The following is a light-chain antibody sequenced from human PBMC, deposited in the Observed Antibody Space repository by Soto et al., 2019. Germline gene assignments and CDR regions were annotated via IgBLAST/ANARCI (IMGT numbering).Light chain of an antibody. V-gene: IGKV3-20*01. J-gene: IGKJ1*01. CDR1: QSVNSGY. Sequence: EIVLTQSPGTVSLSPGERATLSCRASQSVNSGYLAWYQHTPGQAPRLLIYDTSTRATGIPDRFSGSGSGTDFTLTISRLEPEDFAVFYCQQYGSSPRTFGQGTKVEIK. CDR3: QQYGSSPRT. CDR2: DTS.